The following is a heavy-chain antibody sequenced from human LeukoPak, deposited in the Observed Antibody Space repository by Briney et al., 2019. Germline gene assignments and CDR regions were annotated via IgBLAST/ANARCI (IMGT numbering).Heavy chain of an antibody. V-gene: IGHV4-59*01. CDR1: GGSISSYY. D-gene: IGHD3-10*01. CDR3: ARVRTPYGYYGMDV. CDR2: IYYSGST. Sequence: SETLSLTCTVSGGSISSYYWSWIRQPPGKGLEWIGYIYYSGSTNYNPSLKSRVTISVDTSKNQFSLKLSSVTAADTAVYYCARVRTPYGYYGMDVWGQGTTVTVS. J-gene: IGHJ6*02.